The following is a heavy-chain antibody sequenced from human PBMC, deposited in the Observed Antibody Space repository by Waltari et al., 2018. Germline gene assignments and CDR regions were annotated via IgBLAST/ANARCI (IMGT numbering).Heavy chain of an antibody. Sequence: QVQLQESGPGLVKSSETLSLTCPVSGVSISSSYWAWIRQPPGKGLEYIGYIYYIGNTHYNPSLKSRLTISWDPSKNEVSLNLRSVTAADTAVYYCAGYCASTSCYEYAFDLWGQGTAVNVSS. CDR3: AGYCASTSCYEYAFDL. D-gene: IGHD2-2*01. J-gene: IGHJ3*01. CDR1: GVSISSSY. CDR2: IYYIGNT. V-gene: IGHV4-59*01.